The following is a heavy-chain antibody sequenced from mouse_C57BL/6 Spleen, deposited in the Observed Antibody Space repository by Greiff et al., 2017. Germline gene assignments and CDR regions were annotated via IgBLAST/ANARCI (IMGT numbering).Heavy chain of an antibody. Sequence: VQLQQSGAELVKPGASVKISCKASGYAFSSYWMNWVKQRPGKGLEGIGQIYPGAGDTNYNGKFKGQATLTADKSSSTAYMQLSSLTSEDSAVYFCARKDYSNPFAYWGQGTLVTVSA. V-gene: IGHV1-80*01. CDR1: GYAFSSYW. CDR2: IYPGAGDT. J-gene: IGHJ3*01. D-gene: IGHD2-5*01. CDR3: ARKDYSNPFAY.